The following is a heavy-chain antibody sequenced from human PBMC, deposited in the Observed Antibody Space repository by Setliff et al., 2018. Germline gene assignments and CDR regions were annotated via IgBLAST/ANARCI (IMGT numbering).Heavy chain of an antibody. CDR1: GFTFGDYA. Sequence: GGSLRLSCTTSGFTFGDYAMSWVRQAPGKGLEWVSGVSGSGGSTYYTDSVKGRFTISRDNSKNTLYLQMNSLRAEDTAVYYCAKDSSYSMIVVVIPFDYWGQGTLVTVSS. CDR2: VSGSGGST. CDR3: AKDSSYSMIVVVIPFDY. V-gene: IGHV3-23*01. J-gene: IGHJ4*02. D-gene: IGHD3-22*01.